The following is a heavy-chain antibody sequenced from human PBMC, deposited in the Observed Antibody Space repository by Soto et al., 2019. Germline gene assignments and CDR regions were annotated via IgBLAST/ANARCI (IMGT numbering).Heavy chain of an antibody. J-gene: IGHJ4*02. CDR1: GFTFTSSA. CDR3: AALPGIAAAVGYFDY. Sequence: QMQLVQSGPEVKKPRTSVKVSCKASGFTFTSSAVQWVRQARGQRLEWIGWSDVGSGNTNYAQKFHERVTITRDMSTTTADMELSSLRSVDTAVYYCAALPGIAAAVGYFDYLGQGTLVTVSS. D-gene: IGHD6-13*01. V-gene: IGHV1-58*01. CDR2: SDVGSGNT.